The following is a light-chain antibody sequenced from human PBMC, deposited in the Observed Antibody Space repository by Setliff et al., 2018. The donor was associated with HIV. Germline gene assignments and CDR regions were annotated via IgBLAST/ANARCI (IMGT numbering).Light chain of an antibody. J-gene: IGLJ1*01. Sequence: QSVLTQPPSASGSPGQSVTISCTGTSSDVGGYNYVSWYQQHPGKAPKLMIYDVSKRPSGVPDRFSGSESGNTASLTISGLQAEDEADYYCCSYAGSYSYVFGTGTKVTVL. CDR1: SSDVGGYNY. CDR3: CSYAGSYSYV. V-gene: IGLV2-11*01. CDR2: DVS.